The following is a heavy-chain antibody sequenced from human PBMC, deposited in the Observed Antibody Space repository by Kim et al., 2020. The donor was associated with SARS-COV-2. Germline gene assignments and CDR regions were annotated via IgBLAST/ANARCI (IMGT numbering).Heavy chain of an antibody. CDR3: AASITIFGGFDP. V-gene: IGHV1-24*01. CDR1: GYTLTELS. CDR2: FDPEDGET. Sequence: ASVKVSCKVSGYTLTELSMHWVRQAPGKGLEWMGGFDPEDGETIYAQKFQGRVTMTEDTSTDTAYMELSSLGSEDTAVYYGAASITIFGGFDPWGQGTLVTVSS. J-gene: IGHJ5*02. D-gene: IGHD3-3*01.